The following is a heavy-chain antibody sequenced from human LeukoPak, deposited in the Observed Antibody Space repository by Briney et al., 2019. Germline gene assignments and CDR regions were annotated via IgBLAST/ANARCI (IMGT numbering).Heavy chain of an antibody. CDR2: ITSNGGST. Sequence: PGGSLRLSCAASGFTFNSYAMYWVRQAPGKGLEYVSAITSNGGSTYYANSVKGRFTISRDNAKNTLYLQMNSLRAEDTAVYYCARDRGYCSNTSCRNWFDPWGQGTLVTVSS. J-gene: IGHJ5*02. D-gene: IGHD2-2*01. V-gene: IGHV3-64*01. CDR1: GFTFNSYA. CDR3: ARDRGYCSNTSCRNWFDP.